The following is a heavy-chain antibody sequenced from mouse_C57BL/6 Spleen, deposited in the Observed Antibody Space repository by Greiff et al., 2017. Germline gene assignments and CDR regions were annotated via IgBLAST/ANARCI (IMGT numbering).Heavy chain of an antibody. CDR2: IYPGSGSS. J-gene: IGHJ4*01. CDR1: GYTFTSYW. Sequence: QVQLKESGAELVKPGASVMMSCKASGYTFTSYWITWVKQRPGQGLEWIGDIYPGSGSSNYNEKFKGKATLTADKSSSTAYMQFSSLTSEDSAIYYCARLGDYDEGAMDYWGQGTSVTVSS. CDR3: ARLGDYDEGAMDY. D-gene: IGHD2-4*01. V-gene: IGHV1-55*01.